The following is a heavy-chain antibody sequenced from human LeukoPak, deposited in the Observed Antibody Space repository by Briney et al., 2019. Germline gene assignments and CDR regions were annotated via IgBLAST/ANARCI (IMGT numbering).Heavy chain of an antibody. Sequence: GESLKISCEASGYSFTSYWIGWVRQMPGKGLEWMGMIYPGDSDTRYSPSFQGQVTISADKSISTAYLQWSSLKASDTAMYYCARQESAMVRGTYDYWGQGTLVTVSS. CDR3: ARQESAMVRGTYDY. D-gene: IGHD3-10*01. CDR1: GYSFTSYW. J-gene: IGHJ4*02. CDR2: IYPGDSDT. V-gene: IGHV5-51*01.